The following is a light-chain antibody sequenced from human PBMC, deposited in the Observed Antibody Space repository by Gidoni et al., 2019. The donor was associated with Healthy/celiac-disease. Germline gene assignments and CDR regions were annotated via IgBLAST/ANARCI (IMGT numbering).Light chain of an antibody. J-gene: IGLJ2*01. V-gene: IGLV3-21*02. CDR2: DAS. CDR3: QVWDSSSDHVV. Sequence: SYVLTQPPSVSVAPGQTARMTCGGNNVGSKSVHWYQQKPGQAPVLVVYDASDRPSGIPERFSGSNSGNTATLTISRVEAGDEADYYCQVWDSSSDHVVFGGGTKLTVL. CDR1: NVGSKS.